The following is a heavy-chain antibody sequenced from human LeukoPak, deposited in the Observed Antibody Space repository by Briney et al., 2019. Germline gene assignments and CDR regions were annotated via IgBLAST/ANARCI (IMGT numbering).Heavy chain of an antibody. CDR1: GSSISSYY. CDR3: ARGKIFGVVEYYFDY. Sequence: SETLSLTCTVSGSSISSYYWSWIRQPPGKGPEWIAYIYNSGNTNYNPSLKSRVTMSLDTSKNQFSLKLSSVTAADTALYYCARGKIFGVVEYYFDYWGQGTLVTVSS. V-gene: IGHV4-59*01. CDR2: IYNSGNT. J-gene: IGHJ4*02. D-gene: IGHD3-3*01.